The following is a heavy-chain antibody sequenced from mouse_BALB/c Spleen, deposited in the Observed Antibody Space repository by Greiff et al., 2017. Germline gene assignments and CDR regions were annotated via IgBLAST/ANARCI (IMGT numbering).Heavy chain of an antibody. CDR1: GFTFNTNA. Sequence: GGGLVQPKGSLKLSCAASGFTFNTNAMNWVRQAPGKGLEWVARIRSKSNNYATYYADSVKDRFTISRDDSQSMLYLQMNNLKTEDTAMYYCVRGTGYFDYWGQGTTLTVSS. CDR2: IRSKSNNYAT. V-gene: IGHV10S3*01. D-gene: IGHD4-1*01. J-gene: IGHJ2*01. CDR3: VRGTGYFDY.